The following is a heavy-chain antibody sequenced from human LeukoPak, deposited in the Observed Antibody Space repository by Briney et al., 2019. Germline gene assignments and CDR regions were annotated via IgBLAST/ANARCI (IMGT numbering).Heavy chain of an antibody. J-gene: IGHJ4*02. D-gene: IGHD4-11*01. CDR3: VIIMGGYSNYLFDY. Sequence: SETLSLTCTASGDSISSSSYNWGWIRQPPGKGLEWIGSIYYSGSTYYNPSLKSQVTISVDTSKNQFSLKLSSVTAADTAVYYCVIIMGGYSNYLFDYWGQGTLVTVSS. V-gene: IGHV4-39*01. CDR2: IYYSGST. CDR1: GDSISSSSYN.